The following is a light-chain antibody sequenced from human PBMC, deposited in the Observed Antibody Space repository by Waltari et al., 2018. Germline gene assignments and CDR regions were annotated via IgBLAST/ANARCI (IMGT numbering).Light chain of an antibody. CDR1: QSLLHRNGYNY. V-gene: IGKV2-28*01. CDR2: LGS. CDR3: MQALQTPYT. J-gene: IGKJ2*01. Sequence: DIVMTQSPLSLPVTPGEPASISCRSSQSLLHRNGYNYLDWYLPKPGQSPQLLIYLGSNRASGVPDRFSGSGSGTDFTLKISRVEAEDVGVYYCMQALQTPYTFGQGTKLEIK.